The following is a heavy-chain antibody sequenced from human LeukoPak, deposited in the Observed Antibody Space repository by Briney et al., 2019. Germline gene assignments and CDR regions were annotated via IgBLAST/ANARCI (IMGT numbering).Heavy chain of an antibody. Sequence: SETLSLTCTVSGGSIRSYYWSWIRQPPGKGLEWIGYIDYSGSINYNPSLKSRVTISVDTSKNQFSLKLNSVTAADTAVYYCARVWGVTDYYDSRGAFDIWGQGTMVTVSS. CDR2: IDYSGSI. J-gene: IGHJ3*02. D-gene: IGHD3-22*01. CDR3: ARVWGVTDYYDSRGAFDI. V-gene: IGHV4-59*01. CDR1: GGSIRSYY.